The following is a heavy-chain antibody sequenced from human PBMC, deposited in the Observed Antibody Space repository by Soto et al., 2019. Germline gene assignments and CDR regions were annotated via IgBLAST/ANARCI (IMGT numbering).Heavy chain of an antibody. J-gene: IGHJ3*01. Sequence: SETLSLTCTVSGGSVSGGSYYWNWIRQPPGKGLEWIGYIYFSGSTNYNPSLKSRVTMSIDTSKNQFSLKLSSVTAADTAVYYCARLYGLDAFEFWGQGTMVTVS. V-gene: IGHV4-61*01. CDR3: ARLYGLDAFEF. D-gene: IGHD3-16*02. CDR2: IYFSGST. CDR1: GGSVSGGSYY.